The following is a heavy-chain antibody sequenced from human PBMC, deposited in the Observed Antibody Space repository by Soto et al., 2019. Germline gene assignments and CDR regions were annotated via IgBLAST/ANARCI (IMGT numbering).Heavy chain of an antibody. CDR2: INSDGSST. J-gene: IGHJ4*02. CDR1: GFTFSSYW. Sequence: PVGSLRLSCAASGFTFSSYWMHWVRQAPGKGLVWVSRINSDGSSTSYADSVKGRFTISRDNSKNTLYLQMNNLKPDDTAIYYCTRGPRDDSSGTGAHWGQGTPLTVSS. D-gene: IGHD1-1*01. V-gene: IGHV3-74*01. CDR3: TRGPRDDSSGTGAH.